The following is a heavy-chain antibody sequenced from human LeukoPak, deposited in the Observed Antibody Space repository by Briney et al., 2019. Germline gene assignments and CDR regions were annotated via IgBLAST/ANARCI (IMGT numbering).Heavy chain of an antibody. CDR1: GFTFSSYG. CDR2: IWYDGSNK. D-gene: IGHD3-22*01. J-gene: IGHJ4*02. CDR3: ARYSSYYYDSSGYYYSLLFDY. Sequence: GGSLRLSCAASGFTFSSYGMHWVRQAPGKGLEWVAVIWYDGSNKYYADSVKGRFTISRDNAKNSLYLQMNSLRAEDTAVYYCARYSSYYYDSSGYYYSLLFDYWGQGTLVTVSS. V-gene: IGHV3-33*01.